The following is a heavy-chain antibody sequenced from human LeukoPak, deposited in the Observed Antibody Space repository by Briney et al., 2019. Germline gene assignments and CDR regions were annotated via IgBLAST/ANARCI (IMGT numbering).Heavy chain of an antibody. J-gene: IGHJ4*02. CDR3: ATAIWSGYCSSTSCAYFDY. Sequence: ASVKVSCKVSGYTLTELSMHWVRQAPGKGLEWMGGFDPEDGVTIYAQKFQGRVTMTEDTSTDTAYMELSSLRSEDTAVYYCATAIWSGYCSSTSCAYFDYWGQGTLVTVSS. CDR2: FDPEDGVT. V-gene: IGHV1-24*01. D-gene: IGHD2-2*01. CDR1: GYTLTELS.